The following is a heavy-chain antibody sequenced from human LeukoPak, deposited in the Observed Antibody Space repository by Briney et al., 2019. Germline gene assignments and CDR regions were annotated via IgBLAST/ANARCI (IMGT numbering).Heavy chain of an antibody. J-gene: IGHJ4*02. CDR2: ISGSGGST. CDR1: GFTFSSYA. D-gene: IGHD3-22*01. V-gene: IGHV3-23*01. CDR3: AKTSLTYCYDSSGYYTDFDY. Sequence: GGSLRLSCAASGFTFSSYAMSWVRQAPGKGLEWVSAISGSGGSTYYADSVKGRFTISRDNSKNTLHLQMNSLRAEDTAVYYCAKTSLTYCYDSSGYYTDFDYWGQGTLVTVSS.